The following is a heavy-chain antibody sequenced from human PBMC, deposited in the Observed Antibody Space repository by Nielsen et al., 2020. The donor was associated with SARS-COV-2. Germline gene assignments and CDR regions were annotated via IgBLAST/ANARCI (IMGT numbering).Heavy chain of an antibody. CDR3: ARVLRSPLTGYYYYGMDV. Sequence: GGSLRLSCAASGFTFNSYWMHWVRQAPGKGLVWVSRINSDGSSTSYADSVKGRFTISRDNAKNTLYLQMNSLRAEDTAVYYCARVLRSPLTGYYYYGMDVWGQGTTVTVSS. CDR1: GFTFNSYW. CDR2: INSDGSST. V-gene: IGHV3-74*01. J-gene: IGHJ6*02. D-gene: IGHD1-20*01.